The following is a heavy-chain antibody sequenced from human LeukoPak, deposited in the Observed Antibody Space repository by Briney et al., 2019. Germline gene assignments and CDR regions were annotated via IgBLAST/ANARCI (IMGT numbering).Heavy chain of an antibody. D-gene: IGHD4-11*01. CDR2: ITGSSTYI. Sequence: PGGSLRLSCAVSGFTFSSYTMNWVRQAPGKGLEWVSSITGSSTYIYYADSVKGRFTISRDNAKNSLYLEMNNLGAGDTAVYYCARDLTVTSTCWFDLWGQGTLVTVSS. V-gene: IGHV3-21*06. CDR3: ARDLTVTSTCWFDL. CDR1: GFTFSSYT. J-gene: IGHJ5*02.